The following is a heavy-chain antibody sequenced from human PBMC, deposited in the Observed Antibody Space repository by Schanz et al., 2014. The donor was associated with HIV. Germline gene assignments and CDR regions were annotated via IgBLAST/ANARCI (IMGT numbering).Heavy chain of an antibody. D-gene: IGHD6-13*01. CDR3: ASGHYTTSWYYAVDI. CDR1: GYTFAKYF. V-gene: IGHV1-46*01. CDR2: INPTGGTT. J-gene: IGHJ3*02. Sequence: QVQLVQSGTEVKKPGASMNVSCKASGYTFAKYFLIHWVRQAPGQGLEWMGVINPTGGTTAYAEKFQGRVTMTRDTSTSTVYMELSSLRSDDTALYYCASGHYTTSWYYAVDIWGQGTMVTVSS.